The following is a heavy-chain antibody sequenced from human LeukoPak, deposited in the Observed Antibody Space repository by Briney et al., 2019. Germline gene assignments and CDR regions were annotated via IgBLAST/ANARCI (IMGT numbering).Heavy chain of an antibody. Sequence: ASVKVSCKASGYTFTGYYMHWVRQAPGQGLEWMGWINPNSGGTNYAQKFQGRVTMTRDTPISTAYMELSRLRSDDTAVYYCARVLSVGATTLDYWGQGTLVTVSS. J-gene: IGHJ4*02. CDR1: GYTFTGYY. CDR2: INPNSGGT. V-gene: IGHV1-2*02. D-gene: IGHD1-26*01. CDR3: ARVLSVGATTLDY.